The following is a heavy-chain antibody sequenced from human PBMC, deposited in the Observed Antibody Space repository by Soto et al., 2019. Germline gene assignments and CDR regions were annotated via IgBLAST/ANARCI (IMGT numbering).Heavy chain of an antibody. D-gene: IGHD3-10*01. CDR2: LSYDGHNE. J-gene: IGHJ4*02. V-gene: IGHV3-30*18. Sequence: QVQLVESGGAVVQPGTSLRLSCAASGVAFSTYGVHWVRQAPGQGLEWVAILSYDGHNEYYTDSVKGRFTISRDTSRNTLYLQMDRLRADDTAMYYCAKDRGFGEYLFDSWGQGTLVTVSS. CDR1: GVAFSTYG. CDR3: AKDRGFGEYLFDS.